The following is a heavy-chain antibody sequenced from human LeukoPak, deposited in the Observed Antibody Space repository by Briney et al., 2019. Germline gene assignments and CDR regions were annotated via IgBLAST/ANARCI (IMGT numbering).Heavy chain of an antibody. Sequence: ASVKFSGKASGGTFISYAISWVRQAPGQGLEWMGGIIPIFVTANYAQKFQGRVTITADESTSTDYMELSSLRSEDTAVYYRARGKAVADYYYYYGMDVWGKGTTVTVSS. CDR2: IIPIFVTA. CDR3: ARGKAVADYYYYYGMDV. D-gene: IGHD6-19*01. J-gene: IGHJ6*04. CDR1: GGTFISYA. V-gene: IGHV1-69*13.